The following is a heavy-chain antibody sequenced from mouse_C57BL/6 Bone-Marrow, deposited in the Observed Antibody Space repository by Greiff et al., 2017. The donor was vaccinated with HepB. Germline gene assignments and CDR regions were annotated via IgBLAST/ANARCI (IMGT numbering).Heavy chain of an antibody. D-gene: IGHD1-1*01. V-gene: IGHV7-3*01. CDR2: IRNKANGYTT. J-gene: IGHJ2*01. Sequence: EVKLVESGGGLVQPGGSLSLSCAASGFTFTDYYMSWVRQPPGKALEWLGFIRNKANGYTTEYSASVKGRFTISRDNSQSILYLQMNALRAEDSATYYCARSLYGSSFFDYWGQGTTLTVSS. CDR1: GFTFTDYY. CDR3: ARSLYGSSFFDY.